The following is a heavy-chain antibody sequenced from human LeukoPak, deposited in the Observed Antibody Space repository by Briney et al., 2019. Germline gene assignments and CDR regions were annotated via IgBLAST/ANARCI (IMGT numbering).Heavy chain of an antibody. J-gene: IGHJ3*02. V-gene: IGHV4-30-4*08. CDR1: GGSISSGDYY. CDR2: IYYSGST. CDR3: ARDSTAGYCSSTSCSYAFDI. D-gene: IGHD2-2*01. Sequence: SETLSLTCTVSGGSISSGDYYWSWIRQPPGKGLEWIGYIYYSGSTYYNPSLKSRVTISVDTSKNQFSLKLSSVTAADTAVYYCARDSTAGYCSSTSCSYAFDIWGQGTMVTVSS.